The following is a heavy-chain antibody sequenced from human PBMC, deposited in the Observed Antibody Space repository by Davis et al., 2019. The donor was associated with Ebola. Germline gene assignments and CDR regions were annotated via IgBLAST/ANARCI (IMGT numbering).Heavy chain of an antibody. D-gene: IGHD4-11*01. V-gene: IGHV1-46*01. CDR3: AKDYGYYSNPDY. CDR1: GYTFTSYY. Sequence: ASVKVSCKASGYTFTSYYMHWVRQAPGQGLEWMGIINPSGGSTSYAQKLQGRVTMTTDTSTSTVYMELSSLRAEDTAVYYCAKDYGYYSNPDYWGQGTLVTVSS. J-gene: IGHJ4*02. CDR2: INPSGGST.